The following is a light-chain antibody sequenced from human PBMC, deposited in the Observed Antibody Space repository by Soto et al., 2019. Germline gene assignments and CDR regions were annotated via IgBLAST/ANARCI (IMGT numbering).Light chain of an antibody. J-gene: IGKJ4*01. CDR2: GAS. CDR1: QSISSW. Sequence: DIQMTQSPSTLSASVGDRVTITCRASQSISSWLAWYQQKPGKAPKLLIYGASTRATGIPARFSGSGSGTEFTLTISSLQSEDFAVYYCQQYNNWPPLTFVGGTKV. CDR3: QQYNNWPPLT. V-gene: IGKV1-5*01.